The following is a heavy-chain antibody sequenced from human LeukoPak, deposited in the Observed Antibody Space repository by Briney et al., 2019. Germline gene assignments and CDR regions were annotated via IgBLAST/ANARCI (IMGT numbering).Heavy chain of an antibody. CDR1: GYTFTGYY. D-gene: IGHD6-13*01. CDR3: ARGGQRVRDFDY. CDR2: INPNSGGT. V-gene: IGHV1-2*02. Sequence: ASVKVSCQASGYTFTGYYMHWVQQAPGQGLEWMGWINPNSGGTNYAQKFQGRVTMTRDTSINTAYMELSRLRSDDTAVYYCARGGQRVRDFDYWGQGTLVTVSS. J-gene: IGHJ4*02.